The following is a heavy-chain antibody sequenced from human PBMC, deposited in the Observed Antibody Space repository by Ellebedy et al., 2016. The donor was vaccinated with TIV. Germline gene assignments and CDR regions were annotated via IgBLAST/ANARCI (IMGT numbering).Heavy chain of an antibody. J-gene: IGHJ4*02. CDR2: VYTSEST. Sequence: SETLSLXXTVSGDSIIDYYWSWIRQPAGRRLEWIGRVYTSESTGVSTSYNPSLKSRVTMSLDTSKNRLSLELTSVTAADTAVYYCVRGRIGVAEFGHWGQGILVTVSS. V-gene: IGHV4-4*07. CDR1: GDSIIDYY. D-gene: IGHD6-19*01. CDR3: VRGRIGVAEFGH.